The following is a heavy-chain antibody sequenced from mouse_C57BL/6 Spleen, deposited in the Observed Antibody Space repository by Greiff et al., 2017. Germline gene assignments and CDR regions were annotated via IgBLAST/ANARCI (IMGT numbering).Heavy chain of an antibody. J-gene: IGHJ4*01. V-gene: IGHV1-59*01. Sequence: QVQLLQPGAELVRPGPSVTFSCTASGYSFTSYWMPWVKQRPGQGLEWIGVIDPSASYTNYSQNFKGKATWTVDTSSNTAYMQLISLTSEDSAVYYCARSDEYDGGYYAMDDWGQGTSVTVSS. D-gene: IGHD2-4*01. CDR3: ARSDEYDGGYYAMDD. CDR1: GYSFTSYW. CDR2: IDPSASYT.